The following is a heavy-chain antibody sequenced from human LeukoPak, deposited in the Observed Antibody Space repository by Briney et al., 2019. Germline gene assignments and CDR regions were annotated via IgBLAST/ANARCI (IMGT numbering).Heavy chain of an antibody. CDR1: GFTVSSSY. J-gene: IGHJ4*02. Sequence: PGGSLRLSCAASGFTVSSSYMSWVRQAPGKGLEWVSLIYSGGSIYYAASVKGRFTISRDNSKNTLYLQMNSLRPEDTAVYYCAKGYNYAYEYWGQGTLVTVSS. D-gene: IGHD5-18*01. CDR2: IYSGGSI. CDR3: AKGYNYAYEY. V-gene: IGHV3-53*01.